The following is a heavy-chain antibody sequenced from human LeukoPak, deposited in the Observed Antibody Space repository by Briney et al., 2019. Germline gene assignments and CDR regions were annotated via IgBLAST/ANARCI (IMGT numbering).Heavy chain of an antibody. Sequence: PSETLSLTCTVSGGSISSGYYWGWIRQPPGKGLEWIGSIYHSGSTYYNPSLKSRVTISVDTSKNQFSLKLSSVTAADTAVYYCAREAYCSGGTCSLNWFDPWGQGTLVTVSS. CDR3: AREAYCSGGTCSLNWFDP. CDR2: IYHSGST. CDR1: GGSISSGYY. V-gene: IGHV4-38-2*02. D-gene: IGHD2-15*01. J-gene: IGHJ5*02.